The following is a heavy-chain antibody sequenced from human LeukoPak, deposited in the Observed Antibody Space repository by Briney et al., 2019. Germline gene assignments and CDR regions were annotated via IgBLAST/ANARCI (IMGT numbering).Heavy chain of an antibody. CDR3: ARDLSGSYIFDY. Sequence: PGRSPRLSCAVSGFTFSNYAMHWVRQAPGKGLEWVAAISHDGSNEYYAESVKGRITVSRDTSENTLYLQMNSLRAGDTAVYYCARDLSGSYIFDYWGQGTLVTVSS. J-gene: IGHJ4*02. CDR2: ISHDGSNE. D-gene: IGHD1-26*01. CDR1: GFTFSNYA. V-gene: IGHV3-30-3*01.